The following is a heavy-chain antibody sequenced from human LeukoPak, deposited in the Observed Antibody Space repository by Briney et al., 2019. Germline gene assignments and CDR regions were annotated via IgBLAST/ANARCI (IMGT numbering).Heavy chain of an antibody. CDR2: IRYDGSNK. CDR3: AKAEVVVAATQGGDLDY. J-gene: IGHJ4*02. V-gene: IGHV3-30*02. CDR1: GFTFSSYG. Sequence: GGSLRLSCAASGFTFSSYGMHWVRQAPGKGLEWVAFIRYDGSNKYYADSVKGRFTISRDNSKNTLYLQMNSLRAEDTAVYYCAKAEVVVAATQGGDLDYWGQGTQVTVSS. D-gene: IGHD2-15*01.